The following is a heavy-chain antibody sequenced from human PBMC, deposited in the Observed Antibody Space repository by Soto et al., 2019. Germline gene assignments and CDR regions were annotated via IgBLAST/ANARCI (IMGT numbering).Heavy chain of an antibody. CDR3: ARVFRTGYYIPHYYGMDV. V-gene: IGHV4-30-4*01. J-gene: IGHJ6*02. CDR1: GGSISSGDYY. CDR2: IYYSGST. Sequence: PSETLSLTCTVSGGSISSGDYYWSWIRQPPGKGLEWIGYIYYSGSTYYNPSLKSRVTISVDTSKNQFSLKLSSVTAADTAVYYCARVFRTGYYIPHYYGMDVWAKGPRSPSP. D-gene: IGHD3-9*01.